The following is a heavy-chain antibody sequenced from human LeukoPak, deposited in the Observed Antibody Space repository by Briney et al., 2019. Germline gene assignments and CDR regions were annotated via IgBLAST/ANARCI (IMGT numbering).Heavy chain of an antibody. CDR3: ATGGSGWYDY. V-gene: IGHV3-30*03. CDR2: ISYDGSNK. D-gene: IGHD6-19*01. J-gene: IGHJ4*02. Sequence: PGGSLRLSCAASGFTFSSYGMHWVRQAPGKGLEWVAVISYDGSNKYYADSVKGRFTISRDNSKNTLYLQMNSLRAEDTAVYYCATGGSGWYDYWGQGTLVTVSS. CDR1: GFTFSSYG.